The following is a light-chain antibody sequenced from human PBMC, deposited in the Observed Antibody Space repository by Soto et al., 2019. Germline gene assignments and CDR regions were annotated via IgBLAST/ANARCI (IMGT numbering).Light chain of an antibody. Sequence: EIVLTQSPGTLSLSPGERATLSCRTSQSVSSTYLAWYQQKPGQAPRLLIYGASSRATGIPDRFSGSGSGTDFTLTISRLECEDFAVYYCQQYGSLFTFGPGTKVHIK. J-gene: IGKJ3*01. CDR3: QQYGSLFT. V-gene: IGKV3-20*01. CDR2: GAS. CDR1: QSVSSTY.